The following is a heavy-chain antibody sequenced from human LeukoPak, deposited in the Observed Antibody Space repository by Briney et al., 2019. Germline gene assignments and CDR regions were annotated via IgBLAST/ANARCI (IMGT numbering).Heavy chain of an antibody. Sequence: SVKVSCKASGFTFTSSAMQWVRQARGQRLEWIGWIVVGSGNTNYAQKFQERVTITRDMSTSTAYMELSSLRSEDTAVYYRAADVIVGATKDFDYWGQGTLVTVSS. D-gene: IGHD1-26*01. CDR1: GFTFTSSA. V-gene: IGHV1-58*02. J-gene: IGHJ4*02. CDR2: IVVGSGNT. CDR3: AADVIVGATKDFDY.